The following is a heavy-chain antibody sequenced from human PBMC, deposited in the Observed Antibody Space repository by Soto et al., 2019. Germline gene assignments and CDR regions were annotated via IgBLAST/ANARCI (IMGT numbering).Heavy chain of an antibody. D-gene: IGHD6-13*01. CDR3: ARRVPFSYSSSWYEDY. J-gene: IGHJ4*02. CDR2: IYYSGST. Sequence: PSETLSLTCTVSGGYISSYYWSWIRQPPGKGLEWIGYIYYSGSTNYNPSLKSRVTISVDTSKNQFSLKLSSVTAADTAVYYCARRVPFSYSSSWYEDYWGQGTLVTVSS. CDR1: GGYISSYY. V-gene: IGHV4-59*01.